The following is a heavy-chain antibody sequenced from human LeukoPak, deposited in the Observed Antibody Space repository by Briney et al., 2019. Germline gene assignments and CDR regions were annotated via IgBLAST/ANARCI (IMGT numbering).Heavy chain of an antibody. D-gene: IGHD6-19*01. CDR2: ISDRGGST. V-gene: IGHV3-23*01. J-gene: IGHJ4*02. Sequence: GGSLRLSCAASGFTFSNYAMSWVRQAPGKGLEWVSGISDRGGSTYYADSVKGRFTISRDNSKNTLYLQMNSLRAEDTAVYYCAKHPGYSSGWFYFDYWGQGTLVTVSS. CDR3: AKHPGYSSGWFYFDY. CDR1: GFTFSNYA.